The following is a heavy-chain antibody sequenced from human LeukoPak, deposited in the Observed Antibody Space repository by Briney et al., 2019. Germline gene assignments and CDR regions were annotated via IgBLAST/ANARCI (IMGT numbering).Heavy chain of an antibody. J-gene: IGHJ4*02. V-gene: IGHV3-23*01. CDR2: ISGSDAGT. D-gene: IGHD3-22*01. CDR3: AKVPVLYYDSSGYPDY. Sequence: PGGSLRLSCRASGFTFSSYAMSWVRQAPGKGLEWVPGISGSDAGTYYADSVKGRFTISRDNAKNSLYLQMNSLRAEDTAVYYCAKVPVLYYDSSGYPDYWGQGTLVTVSS. CDR1: GFTFSSYA.